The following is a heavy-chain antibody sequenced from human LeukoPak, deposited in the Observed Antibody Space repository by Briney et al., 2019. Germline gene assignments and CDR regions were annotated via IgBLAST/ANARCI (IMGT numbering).Heavy chain of an antibody. V-gene: IGHV4-34*01. CDR1: GGSISGYY. D-gene: IGHD4-17*01. CDR2: INHSGST. Sequence: SETLSLTCTVSGGSISGYYWSWIRQPPGKGLEWIGEINHSGSTNYNPSLKSRVTISVDTSKNQFSLKLSSVTAADTAVYYCARGSTVSKINFDYWGQGTLVTVSS. J-gene: IGHJ4*02. CDR3: ARGSTVSKINFDY.